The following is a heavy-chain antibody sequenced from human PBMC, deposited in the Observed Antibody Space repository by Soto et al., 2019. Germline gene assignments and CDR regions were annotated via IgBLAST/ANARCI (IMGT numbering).Heavy chain of an antibody. V-gene: IGHV3-15*07. Sequence: GGSLRLSCAASGFAFSNAWMNWVRQAPGKGLEWVGRIKSKTDGGTPDYAAPVKGRITISRDDSKNTLYLQMESLQTEDTAVYYCSTVAQEGRGFSYWGQGTLVTVSS. J-gene: IGHJ4*02. CDR3: STVAQEGRGFSY. CDR1: GFAFSNAW. CDR2: IKSKTDGGTP.